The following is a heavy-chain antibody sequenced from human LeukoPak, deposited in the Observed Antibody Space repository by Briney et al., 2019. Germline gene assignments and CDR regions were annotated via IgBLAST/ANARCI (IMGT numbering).Heavy chain of an antibody. CDR1: GFTFSNTW. CDR3: ATLTVRGVINI. D-gene: IGHD3-10*01. J-gene: IGHJ4*02. CDR2: IQSKTDGGTT. V-gene: IGHV3-15*01. Sequence: PGGSLRLSCAASGFTFSNTWMNWVRQAPGKGLEWVACIQSKTDGGTTEYAAPMKGRFTISRDDSKTTLYLQMNSLKTEDTAVYYCATLTVRGVINIWGQGTLVTVSS.